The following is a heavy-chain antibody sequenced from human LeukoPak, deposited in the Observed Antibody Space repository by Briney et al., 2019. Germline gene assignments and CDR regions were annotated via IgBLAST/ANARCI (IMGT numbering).Heavy chain of an antibody. Sequence: SETLSLTCTVSGGSISSSSYYWGWIRQPPGKGLEWIGSIYYSGSTYYNPSLKSRVTISVDTSKNQFSLKLSSVTAADTAVYYCAKPGVDIADSFDYWGQGTLVTVSS. CDR3: AKPGVDIADSFDY. CDR2: IYYSGST. V-gene: IGHV4-39*01. CDR1: GGSISSSSYY. D-gene: IGHD5-12*01. J-gene: IGHJ4*02.